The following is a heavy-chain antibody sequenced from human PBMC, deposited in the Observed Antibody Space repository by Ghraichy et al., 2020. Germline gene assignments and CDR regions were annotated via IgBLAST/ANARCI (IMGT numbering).Heavy chain of an antibody. Sequence: SETLSLTDSQTGSANVRNPVRNLQLLCRHLLEWIGYIYYSGSTNYNPSLKSRVTISVDTSKNQFSLKLSSVTAADTAVYYCARHRVQGVIEGYWGQGILV. CDR1: GSANVRNP. J-gene: IGHJ4*02. V-gene: IGHV4-59*01. CDR3: ARHRVQGVIEGY. D-gene: IGHD3-10*01. CDR2: IYYSGST.